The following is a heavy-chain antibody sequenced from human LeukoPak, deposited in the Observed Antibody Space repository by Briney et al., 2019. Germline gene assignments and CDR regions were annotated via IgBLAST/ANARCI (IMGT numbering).Heavy chain of an antibody. J-gene: IGHJ4*02. CDR2: ISSSDSTI. V-gene: IGHV3-48*03. D-gene: IGHD3-9*01. CDR1: GFTFSSYE. CDR3: AKGSGRYFDWLLSDY. Sequence: GGSLRLSSAASGFTFSSYEMHWVRQAPGKGLEWVSYISSSDSTIYYADSVKGRFTISRDNSKNTLYLQMNSLRAEDTAVYYCAKGSGRYFDWLLSDYWGQGTLVTVSS.